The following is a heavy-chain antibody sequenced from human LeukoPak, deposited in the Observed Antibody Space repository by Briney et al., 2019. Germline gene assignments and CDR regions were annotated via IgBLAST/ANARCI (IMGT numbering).Heavy chain of an antibody. CDR1: GYDFKTYA. Sequence: ASVKVSCKSSGYDFKTYAVSWVRQAPGQGLEWMGWISGYNGETESAPNFRDRVTMTTDTSTSTAYIEMRSLSLDDTAVYFCARGGGQTSTWRSFDLWGQGTLVIVSS. J-gene: IGHJ4*02. CDR2: ISGYNGET. D-gene: IGHD6-13*01. CDR3: ARGGGQTSTWRSFDL. V-gene: IGHV1-18*01.